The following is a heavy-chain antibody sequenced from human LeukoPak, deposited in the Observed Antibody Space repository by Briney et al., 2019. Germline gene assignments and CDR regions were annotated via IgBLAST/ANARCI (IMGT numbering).Heavy chain of an antibody. J-gene: IGHJ4*02. CDR3: AGLLPAKRSLGY. V-gene: IGHV4-39*01. Sequence: PSQTLSLTCIVSGGAISTSGYYWCWIRQPPWMGLDWVGSIYHFGSTYYNASLKSRVTMSVETSKNQFSLRLISVTAADTAVYSCAGLLPAKRSLGYWGQGTLVSVSP. CDR1: GGAISTSGYY. CDR2: IYHFGST. D-gene: IGHD3-10*01.